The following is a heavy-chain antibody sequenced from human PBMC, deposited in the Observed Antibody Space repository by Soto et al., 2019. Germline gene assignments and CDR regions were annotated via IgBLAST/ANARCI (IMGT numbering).Heavy chain of an antibody. CDR1: GGSISSYY. D-gene: IGHD3-10*01. V-gene: IGHV4-59*01. Sequence: QVQLQESGPGLVKPSETLSLTCTVSGGSISSYYWSWIRQPPGKGLEWIGYIYYSGSTNYNPSLKSRVTISVDTSKNQFSLKLSSVTAADTAVYYCARDRGYHEPYGMDVWGQGTTVTVSS. CDR2: IYYSGST. CDR3: ARDRGYHEPYGMDV. J-gene: IGHJ6*02.